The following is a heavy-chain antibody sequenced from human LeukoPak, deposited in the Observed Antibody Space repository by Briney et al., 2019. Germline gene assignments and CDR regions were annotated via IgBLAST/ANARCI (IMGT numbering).Heavy chain of an antibody. CDR3: ARAEEDRSGSFCGGY. Sequence: SVRVSCMTSETFSRAAITWVRHAPGQGLEWRGRIIPIVDLVNSAQKFQGRVTFTADKSTTTAYMELSSLRSEDTAVYYCARAEEDRSGSFCGGYWGQGTLITVSS. CDR1: ETFSRAA. D-gene: IGHD3-10*01. J-gene: IGHJ4*02. V-gene: IGHV1-69*04. CDR2: IIPIVDLV.